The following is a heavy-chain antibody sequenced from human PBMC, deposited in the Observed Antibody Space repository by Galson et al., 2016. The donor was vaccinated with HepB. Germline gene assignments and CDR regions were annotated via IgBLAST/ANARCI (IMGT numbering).Heavy chain of an antibody. CDR1: GGSISTSRYY. CDR2: IYYSGST. Sequence: SETLSLTCTVSGGSISTSRYYWGWIRQPPGKGLEWIGSIYYSGSTYYNPSLKSRVTISVDTSKNQFSLKLSSVTAADTGVYYCARESAVTMIRGVIIDSDGIDVWGQGTTVTVSS. D-gene: IGHD3-10*01. CDR3: ARESAVTMIRGVIIDSDGIDV. V-gene: IGHV4-39*07. J-gene: IGHJ6*02.